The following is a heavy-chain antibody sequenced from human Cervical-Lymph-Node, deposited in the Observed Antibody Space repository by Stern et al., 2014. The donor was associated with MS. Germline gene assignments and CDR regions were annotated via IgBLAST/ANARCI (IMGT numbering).Heavy chain of an antibody. CDR2: ITTHNGNT. Sequence: VQLVESGTEVKKPGASVKVSCKTSGYTFTSPGISWVRQVPGQGLEWMGWITTHNGNTDYAQKVQDRVTLTTDTSTNIAYMELRSLRSDDTAVYYCARSSSWYFDYWGQGTLVAVSS. V-gene: IGHV1-18*01. CDR3: ARSSSWYFDY. J-gene: IGHJ4*02. D-gene: IGHD6-13*01. CDR1: GYTFTSPG.